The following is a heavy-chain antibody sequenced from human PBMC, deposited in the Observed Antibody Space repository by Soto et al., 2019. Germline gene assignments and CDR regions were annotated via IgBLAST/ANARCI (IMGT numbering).Heavy chain of an antibody. CDR2: IKQDGSEK. J-gene: IGHJ4*02. CDR3: ARGGTYYYDSSGYYPDFDY. Sequence: GGSLRLSCAASGFTFSSYWMSWVRQAPGKGLEWVANIKQDGSEKYYVDSVKGRFTISRDNAKNSLYLQMNSLRAEDTAVYYCARGGTYYYDSSGYYPDFDYWGQGTLVTVSS. V-gene: IGHV3-7*03. CDR1: GFTFSSYW. D-gene: IGHD3-22*01.